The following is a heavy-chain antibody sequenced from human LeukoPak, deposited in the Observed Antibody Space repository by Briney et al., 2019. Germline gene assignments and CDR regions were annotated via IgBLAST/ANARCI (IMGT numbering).Heavy chain of an antibody. Sequence: GGSLRLSCAASGFTFSSYSMNWVRQAPGKGLGWVSSISSSSSYIYYADSVKGRFTISRDNAKNSLYLQMNSLRAEDTAVYYCARVGRTVTTSTGDYWGQGTLVTVSS. J-gene: IGHJ4*02. CDR1: GFTFSSYS. CDR2: ISSSSSYI. V-gene: IGHV3-21*01. CDR3: ARVGRTVTTSTGDY. D-gene: IGHD4-17*01.